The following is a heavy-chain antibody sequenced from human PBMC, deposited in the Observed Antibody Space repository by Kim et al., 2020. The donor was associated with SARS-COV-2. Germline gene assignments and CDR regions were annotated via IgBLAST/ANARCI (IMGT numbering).Heavy chain of an antibody. CDR3: SRNDNYSGKGLDI. J-gene: IGHJ3*02. Sequence: GGSLRLSCTASGFTFSDYAMHWVRQTPGRGLEWVAFIWSHGPKTSYEDSVTGRCSISIDSDKTTLYPQMDILRAENTAVSYCSRNDNYSGKGLDIWVHGT. CDR1: GFTFSDYA. V-gene: IGHV3-33*01. CDR2: IWSHGPKT. D-gene: IGHD4-4*01.